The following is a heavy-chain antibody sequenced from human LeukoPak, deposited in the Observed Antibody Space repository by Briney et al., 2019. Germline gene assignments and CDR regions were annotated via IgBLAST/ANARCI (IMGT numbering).Heavy chain of an antibody. CDR1: GFTFSSYR. D-gene: IGHD3-16*01. V-gene: IGHV3-21*01. CDR3: RRGGHSSLLLGASAGSDP. J-gene: IGHJ5*02. CDR2: ISTRDTYP. Sequence: GGSLRLSCAASGFTFSSYRMSWVRQAPGKGLQWVSSISTRDTYPNYADSVKGRFTISRDNAKNTLYLQMNSLRVEDTAVYYGRRGGHSSLLLGASAGSDPGGQGPLVTVS.